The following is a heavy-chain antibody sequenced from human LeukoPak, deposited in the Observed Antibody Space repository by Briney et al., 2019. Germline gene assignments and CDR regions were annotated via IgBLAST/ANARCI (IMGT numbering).Heavy chain of an antibody. D-gene: IGHD3-10*01. J-gene: IGHJ6*02. CDR2: IYYSGST. V-gene: IGHV4-59*08. CDR1: GGSISSYY. CDR3: ARHRRDYYGSGSYMYYGMDV. Sequence: PSETLSLTCTVSGGSISSYYWSWIRQPPGKGLEWIGYIYYSGSTNYNPSLKSRVTTSVDTSKNQFSLKLSSVTAADTAVYYCARHRRDYYGSGSYMYYGMDVWGQGTTVTVSS.